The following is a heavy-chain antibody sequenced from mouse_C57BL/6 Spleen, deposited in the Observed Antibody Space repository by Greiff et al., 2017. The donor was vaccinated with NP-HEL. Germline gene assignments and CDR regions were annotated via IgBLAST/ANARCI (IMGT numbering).Heavy chain of an antibody. CDR3: ARHVWLRREYYFDY. Sequence: EVMLVESGGGLVKPGGSLKLSCAASGFTFSSYTLSWVRQTPAKRLEWVATISGGGGNTYYPDSVKGRFTISRDNAKNTLYLQMSSLRSEDTALYYCARHVWLRREYYFDYWGQGTTLTVSS. J-gene: IGHJ2*01. CDR2: ISGGGGNT. V-gene: IGHV5-9*01. CDR1: GFTFSSYT. D-gene: IGHD2-2*01.